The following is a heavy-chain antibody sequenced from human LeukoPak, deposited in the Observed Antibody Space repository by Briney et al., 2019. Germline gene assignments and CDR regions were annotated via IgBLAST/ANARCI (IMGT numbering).Heavy chain of an antibody. CDR2: IYYSGST. V-gene: IGHV4-31*03. Sequence: PSETLSLTCTVSGGPISSGGYYWSWIRQHPGKGLEWIGYIYYSGSTYYNPSLKSRVTISVDTSKNQFSLKLSSVTAADTAVYYCARDSNYYDSSGPAAFDIWGQGTMVTVSS. CDR3: ARDSNYYDSSGPAAFDI. J-gene: IGHJ3*02. CDR1: GGPISSGGYY. D-gene: IGHD3-22*01.